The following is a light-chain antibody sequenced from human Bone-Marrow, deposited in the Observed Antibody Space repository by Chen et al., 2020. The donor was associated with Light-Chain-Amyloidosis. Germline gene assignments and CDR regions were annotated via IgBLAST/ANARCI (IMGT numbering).Light chain of an antibody. CDR2: GAS. CDR3: QQYGSSPT. J-gene: IGKJ1*01. V-gene: IGKV3-20*01. Sequence: EIVLTQSPATLSLSPGETPILYCRASQSVSSSYFGWYQQIPGQAPRLPVYGASTRAAGIPDRFSGSGSGTDFTLTISRLESEDCAVYYCQQYGSSPTFGQGTKVESK. CDR1: QSVSSSY.